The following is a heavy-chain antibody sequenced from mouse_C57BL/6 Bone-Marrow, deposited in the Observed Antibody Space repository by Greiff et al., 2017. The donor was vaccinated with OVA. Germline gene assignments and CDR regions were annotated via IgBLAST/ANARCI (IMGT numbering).Heavy chain of an antibody. D-gene: IGHD2-13*01. V-gene: IGHV1-82*01. CDR2: IYPGDGDT. CDR3: ASEPDYEREDYFDY. J-gene: IGHJ2*01. Sequence: VQLQQSGPELVKPGASVKISCKASGYAFSSSWMNWVKQRPGKGLEWIGRIYPGDGDTNYNGKFKGKATLTADKSSSTAYMQLSSLTSEDSAVYFCASEPDYEREDYFDYWGQGTTLTVSS. CDR1: GYAFSSSW.